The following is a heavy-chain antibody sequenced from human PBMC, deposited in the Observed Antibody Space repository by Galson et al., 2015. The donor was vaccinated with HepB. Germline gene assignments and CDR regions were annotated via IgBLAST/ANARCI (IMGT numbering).Heavy chain of an antibody. CDR2: IYHSGST. V-gene: IGHV4-30-2*01. J-gene: IGHJ4*02. CDR3: ARRGGKYYYDSSGYKLVERAYYFDY. Sequence: LSLTCAVSGGSISSGGYSWSWIRQPPGKGLEWIGYIYHSGSTYYNPSLKSRVTISVDRSKNQFSLKLSSVTAADTAVYYCARRGGKYYYDSSGYKLVERAYYFDYWGQGTLVTVSS. CDR1: GGSISSGGYS. D-gene: IGHD3-22*01.